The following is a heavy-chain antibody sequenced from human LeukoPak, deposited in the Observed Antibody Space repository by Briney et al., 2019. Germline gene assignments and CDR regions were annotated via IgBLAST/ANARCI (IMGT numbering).Heavy chain of an antibody. J-gene: IGHJ4*02. V-gene: IGHV3-23*01. CDR1: GFTFSSYA. Sequence: GGSLRLSCAASGFTFSSYAMSWVRQAPGKGLEWVSAISGSGGSTYYADSVKDRFTISRDNSKNTLYLQMNSLRAEDTAVYYCAKAYYDSSGYYYLEYDYWGQGTLVTVSS. CDR2: ISGSGGST. CDR3: AKAYYDSSGYYYLEYDY. D-gene: IGHD3-22*01.